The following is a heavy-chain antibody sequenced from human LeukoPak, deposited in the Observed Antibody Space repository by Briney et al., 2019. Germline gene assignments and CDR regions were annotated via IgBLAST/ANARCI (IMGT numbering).Heavy chain of an antibody. J-gene: IGHJ4*02. D-gene: IGHD6-6*01. CDR3: ARHTYARPFDS. Sequence: SDTLSLTCTVSGVSISSSYWGWVRQPPGKGLEWVGYIYYSGDSNYNPSLKSRATISVDTSKSQFSLKVSSVTAADTAIYYCARHTYARPFDSWGQGTLVTVSS. V-gene: IGHV4-59*08. CDR1: GVSISSSY. CDR2: IYYSGDS.